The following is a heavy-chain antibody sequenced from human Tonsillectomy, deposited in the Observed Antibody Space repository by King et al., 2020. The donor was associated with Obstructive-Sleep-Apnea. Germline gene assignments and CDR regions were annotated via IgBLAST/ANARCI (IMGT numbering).Heavy chain of an antibody. V-gene: IGHV4-59*07. D-gene: IGHD3-9*01. CDR3: ARVGVDFEILTGHNRHRHWFDP. Sequence: QLQESGPGLVKPSDTLSLTCTVSGGSISRYYWTWIRQPPGRGLEWIGYIYYNGSTNYNRSLKSRVTISVDTSKNQFSLKLSSVTPADTAVYYCARVGVDFEILTGHNRHRHWFDPWGQGTLVTVSS. CDR1: GGSISRYY. J-gene: IGHJ5*02. CDR2: IYYNGST.